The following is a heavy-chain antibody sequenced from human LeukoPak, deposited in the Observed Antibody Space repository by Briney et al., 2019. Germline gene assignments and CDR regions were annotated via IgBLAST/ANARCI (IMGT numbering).Heavy chain of an antibody. Sequence: GGSLRLSCAASGFTFSSYSMHWVRLAPGKGLEYVSIISSNGGTTYYADSVKGRFTISRDNSKNTLCLQMGSLRAEDMAVYYCGKSLGGITYGPGYYGGQGTLVTVSS. D-gene: IGHD3-16*01. J-gene: IGHJ4*02. V-gene: IGHV3-64*02. CDR2: ISSNGGTT. CDR1: GFTFSSYS. CDR3: GKSLGGITYGPGYY.